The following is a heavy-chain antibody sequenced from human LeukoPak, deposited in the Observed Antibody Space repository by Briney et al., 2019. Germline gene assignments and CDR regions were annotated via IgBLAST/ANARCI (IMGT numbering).Heavy chain of an antibody. D-gene: IGHD1-14*01. CDR2: RYRDVNT. J-gene: IGHJ4*02. Sequence: GGSLRLSCAASGFTVITNDMTWVRQAPGKGLEWVSVRYRDVNTKYADSVQGRFTISRDNSKNTLYLEMNSLSPDDTAVYYCARGVEPLAANTLAYWGQGTLLTVSS. V-gene: IGHV3-53*01. CDR1: GFTVITND. CDR3: ARGVEPLAANTLAY.